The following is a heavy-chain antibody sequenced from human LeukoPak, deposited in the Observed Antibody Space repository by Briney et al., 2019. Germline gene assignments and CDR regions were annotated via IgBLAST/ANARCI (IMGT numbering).Heavy chain of an antibody. V-gene: IGHV4-34*01. CDR3: AREEVTMVRGVITDDY. CDR1: GGSFSGYY. Sequence: PSETLSLTCAVYGGSFSGYYWSWIRQPPGKGLEWIGEINHSGSTNYNPSLKSRVTISVDTSKNQFSLKLSSVTAEDTAVYYCAREEVTMVRGVITDDYWGQGTLVTVSS. D-gene: IGHD3-10*01. CDR2: INHSGST. J-gene: IGHJ4*02.